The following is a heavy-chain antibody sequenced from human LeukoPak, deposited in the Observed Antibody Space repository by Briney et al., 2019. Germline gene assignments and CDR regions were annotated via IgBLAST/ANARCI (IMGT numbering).Heavy chain of an antibody. CDR1: GYAFTSYY. V-gene: IGHV1-46*01. CDR2: IYTSGGGT. CDR3: ASVEGVTAQEGD. D-gene: IGHD6-13*01. Sequence: ASVIVSCKTSGYAFTSYYIHWVRQAPGQGLEWMGVIYTSGGGTTYTQKFQDRVTVTRDTSTSTVYMELSSLRSEDTAVYYCASVEGVTAQEGDWGQGTLVTVSS. J-gene: IGHJ4*02.